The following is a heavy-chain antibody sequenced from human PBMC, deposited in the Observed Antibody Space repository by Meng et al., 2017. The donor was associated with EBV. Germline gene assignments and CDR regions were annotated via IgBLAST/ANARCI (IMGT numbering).Heavy chain of an antibody. D-gene: IGHD2-15*01. V-gene: IGHV1-8*01. CDR3: ARGRGVYCSGGSCYPGWFDP. CDR1: GYTLTSYD. CDR2: MNPNSGNT. J-gene: IGHJ5*02. Sequence: QVQWVRLGSWVKKPGASVKVTCKASGYTLTSYDINWVRQASGQGLEWMGCMNPNSGNTGYAQKFQGRVTMTRNTSISTAYMELSSLRSEDTAVYYCARGRGVYCSGGSCYPGWFDPWGQGTLVTVSS.